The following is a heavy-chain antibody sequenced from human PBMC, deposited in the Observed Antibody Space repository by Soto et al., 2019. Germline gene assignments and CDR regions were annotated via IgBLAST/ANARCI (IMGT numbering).Heavy chain of an antibody. J-gene: IGHJ6*03. CDR1: GYTLTELS. Sequence: ASVKVSCKVSGYTLTELSMHWVRQAPGKGLEWMGGFDPEDGETIYAQKFQGRVTMTEDTSTDTTYMELSSLRSEDTALYYCGISAAGSYYYYYLAVWAKGTTVIGSS. D-gene: IGHD6-13*01. CDR2: FDPEDGET. V-gene: IGHV1-24*01. CDR3: GISAAGSYYYYYLAV.